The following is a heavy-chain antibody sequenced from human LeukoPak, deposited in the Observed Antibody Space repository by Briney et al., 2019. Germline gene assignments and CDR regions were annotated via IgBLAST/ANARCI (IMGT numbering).Heavy chain of an antibody. CDR2: IKHSGST. V-gene: IGHV4-34*01. D-gene: IGHD2-21*01. CDR3: ARGLVVARHDAFDI. J-gene: IGHJ3*02. CDR1: GGSFSGYY. Sequence: PSETLSLTCAVYGGSFSGYYWSWIRQPPGKGLEWIGEIKHSGSTNYNPSLKSRVTISVDTSKNQFSLKLSSVTAADTAVYYCARGLVVARHDAFDIWGQGTMVTVSS.